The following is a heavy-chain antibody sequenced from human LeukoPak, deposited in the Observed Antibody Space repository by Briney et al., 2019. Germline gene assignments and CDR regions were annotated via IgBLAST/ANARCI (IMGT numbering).Heavy chain of an antibody. CDR3: ARGYNWNDEFDY. Sequence: GGSLRLSCAASGFTFSSYWMHWVRHAPGKGLVWVSRINSDGSSTSYADSVKGRFTISRDKAKNTLYLQMNSLRAEDTAVYYCARGYNWNDEFDYWGQGTLVTVSS. V-gene: IGHV3-74*01. D-gene: IGHD1-1*01. CDR1: GFTFSSYW. J-gene: IGHJ4*02. CDR2: INSDGSST.